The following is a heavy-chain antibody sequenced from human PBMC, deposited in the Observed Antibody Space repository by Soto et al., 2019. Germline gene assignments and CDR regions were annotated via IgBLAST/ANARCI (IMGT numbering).Heavy chain of an antibody. D-gene: IGHD2-15*01. V-gene: IGHV3-23*01. J-gene: IGHJ5*02. CDR1: GFTFSSYA. Sequence: EVRLLESGGGLVQPGGSLRLSCAASGFTFSSYAMSWVRQAPGKGLEWVSAISGSGGSTYYADSVKGRFTISRDNSKNTLYLQMNSLRAEDTAVYYCAKHIVVVVAATPTWFDPWGQGTLVTVSS. CDR3: AKHIVVVVAATPTWFDP. CDR2: ISGSGGST.